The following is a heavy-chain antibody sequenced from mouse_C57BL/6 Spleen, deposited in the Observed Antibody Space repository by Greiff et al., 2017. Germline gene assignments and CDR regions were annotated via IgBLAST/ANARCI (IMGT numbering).Heavy chain of an antibody. D-gene: IGHD2-2*01. CDR1: GYTFTSYG. CDR2: IYPRSGNT. CDR3: ARSDGYGFAY. J-gene: IGHJ3*01. V-gene: IGHV1-81*01. Sequence: QVQLQQSGAELARPGASVKLSCKASGYTFTSYGIIWVKQRTGQGLEWIGEIYPRSGNTYYNEKFKGKATLTADKSSSTAYMELRSLTSEDSAVYFCARSDGYGFAYWGQGTLVTVSA.